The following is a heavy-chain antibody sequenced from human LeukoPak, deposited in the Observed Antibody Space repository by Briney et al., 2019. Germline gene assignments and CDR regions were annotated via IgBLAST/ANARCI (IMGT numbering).Heavy chain of an antibody. CDR2: VHNDGTT. CDR3: ARSRMQYSGYDCCPIES. J-gene: IGHJ4*02. Sequence: PGGSLRLSCAASGFSVSNYYMTWVRQAPGKGLEWVSFVHNDGTTYYADSVKGRFTISRDNSKNTLYLQVNSLRVEDTAVYFCARSRMQYSGYDCCPIESWGRGTLVTVTS. CDR1: GFSVSNYY. V-gene: IGHV3-66*01. D-gene: IGHD5-12*01.